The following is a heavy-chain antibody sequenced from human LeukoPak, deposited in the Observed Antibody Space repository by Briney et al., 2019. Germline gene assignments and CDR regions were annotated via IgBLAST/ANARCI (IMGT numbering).Heavy chain of an antibody. D-gene: IGHD2-2*01. CDR2: INHSGST. V-gene: IGHV4-34*01. J-gene: IGHJ6*03. CDR3: ARILQSPRIRDIVVVPAAMRSSRSRGYYYYMDV. Sequence: SETLSLTCAVYGGSFSGYYWSWIRQPPGKGLEWIGEINHSGSTNYNPSLKSRVTISVDTSKNQFSLKLSSVTAADTAVYYCARILQSPRIRDIVVVPAAMRSSRSRGYYYYMDVWGKGTTVTVSS. CDR1: GGSFSGYY.